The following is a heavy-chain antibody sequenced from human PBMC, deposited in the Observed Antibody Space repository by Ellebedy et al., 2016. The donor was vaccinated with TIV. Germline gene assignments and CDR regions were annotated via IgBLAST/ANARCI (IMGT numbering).Heavy chain of an antibody. CDR1: GGSISSSSYY. Sequence: MPSETLSLTCTVSGGSISSSSYYWGWIRQPPGKGLEWIGSFYFGGSTSYNPSLKSRVIISVDTSKNQFSLKLSSVTAADTAIYYCAGHDRDYGDYGPPVPVGYWGQGTLVTVSS. D-gene: IGHD4-17*01. V-gene: IGHV4-39*01. CDR2: FYFGGST. J-gene: IGHJ4*02. CDR3: AGHDRDYGDYGPPVPVGY.